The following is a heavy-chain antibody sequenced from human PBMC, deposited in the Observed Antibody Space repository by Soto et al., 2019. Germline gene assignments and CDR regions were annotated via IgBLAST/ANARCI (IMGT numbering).Heavy chain of an antibody. J-gene: IGHJ3*02. Sequence: SETLSLTCSVSDVSISSHYWSWIRQPPGKALEWIGYIYNSGNTYYNPSLESRVTISVETSKNQISLKLRSVTAADTAVYYCSRPIQGDYALDIWGTGTSGTVSS. D-gene: IGHD3-16*01. V-gene: IGHV4-59*11. CDR1: DVSISSHY. CDR3: SRPIQGDYALDI. CDR2: IYNSGNT.